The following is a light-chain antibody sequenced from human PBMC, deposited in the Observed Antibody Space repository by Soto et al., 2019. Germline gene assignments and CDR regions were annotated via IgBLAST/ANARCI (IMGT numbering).Light chain of an antibody. V-gene: IGKV3-11*01. CDR2: DAS. CDR3: QQRSNWPPVT. Sequence: EIVLTQSPATLSLPPGERATLSCRASQSVSSYLAWYQQKPGQAPRLLIYDASNRATGIPARFSGSGSGTDFTLTISSLEPEDFAIYYCQQRSNWPPVTLGGGTKVEIK. CDR1: QSVSSY. J-gene: IGKJ4*01.